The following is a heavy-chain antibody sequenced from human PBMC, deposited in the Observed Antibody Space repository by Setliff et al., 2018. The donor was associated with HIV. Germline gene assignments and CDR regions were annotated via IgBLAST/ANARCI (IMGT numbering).Heavy chain of an antibody. V-gene: IGHV1-2*06. D-gene: IGHD3-3*01. CDR2: INPNSGGT. J-gene: IGHJ4*02. Sequence: GASVKVSCKASGYTFTGYYMHWVRQAPGQGLEWMGRINPNSGGTNYAQKFQGRVTMTRDTSTSTVYMELSSLRSEDTAVYYCARGLRFLEWLPSPGGYWGQGTLVTVSS. CDR1: GYTFTGYY. CDR3: ARGLRFLEWLPSPGGY.